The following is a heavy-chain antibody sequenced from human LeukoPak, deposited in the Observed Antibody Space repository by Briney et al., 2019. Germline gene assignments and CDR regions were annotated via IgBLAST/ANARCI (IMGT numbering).Heavy chain of an antibody. CDR3: ARAVDTRMFDY. D-gene: IGHD5-18*01. V-gene: IGHV4-59*01. CDR2: VYISGST. CDR1: GGSISSYY. J-gene: IGHJ4*02. Sequence: SSETLSLTCTVSGGSISSYYWSWIRQPPGKGLEWIGYVYISGSTNTNPSLKSRVTISVDTSKNQFSLKLSSVTAADTAVYYCARAVDTRMFDYWGQGTLVSVSS.